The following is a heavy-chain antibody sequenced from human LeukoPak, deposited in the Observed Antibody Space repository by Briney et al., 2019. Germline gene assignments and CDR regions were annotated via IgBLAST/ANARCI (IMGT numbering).Heavy chain of an antibody. V-gene: IGHV4-61*08. CDR3: TRDPGYMDV. CDR2: IYYSGST. Sequence: SETLSLTCTVSGESLTNGEDYWNWIRQLPGKGLEWIGYIYYSGSTNYNPSLKSRVTISVDTSKNQFSLKLSSVTAADTAVYYCTRDPGYMDVWGKGTTVTVSS. J-gene: IGHJ6*03. D-gene: IGHD3-10*01. CDR1: GESLTNGEDY.